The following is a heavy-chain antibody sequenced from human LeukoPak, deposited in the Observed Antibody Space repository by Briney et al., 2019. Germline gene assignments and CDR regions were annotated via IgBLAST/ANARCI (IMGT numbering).Heavy chain of an antibody. CDR3: ARDRIRFGELSYFDY. D-gene: IGHD3-10*01. CDR1: GGSIGNNRYY. CDR2: IYYSRDT. V-gene: IGHV4-39*07. J-gene: IGHJ4*02. Sequence: PSATLSLTCTVSGGSIGNNRYYSGCIRQPPGKGLGWFGNIYYSRDTSYNPSLKSRVPMSVNTPKNQFSLKLSSVTAADTAVYYCARDRIRFGELSYFDYWGQGSLVTVSP.